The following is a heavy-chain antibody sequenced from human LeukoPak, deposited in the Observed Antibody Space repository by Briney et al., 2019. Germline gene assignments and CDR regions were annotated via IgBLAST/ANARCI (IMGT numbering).Heavy chain of an antibody. CDR3: ARDPAALSVADTQ. CDR2: VYHSGST. V-gene: IGHV4-38-2*02. Sequence: SCKASGYTFTSYDINWVRQATGQGLEWIGSVYHSGSTYYNASLKSRVTILLDRSKNQFSLKLTSVAAADTAVYYCARDPAALSVADTQWGQGTLVTASS. J-gene: IGHJ4*02. CDR1: GYTFTSYDI. D-gene: IGHD6-19*01.